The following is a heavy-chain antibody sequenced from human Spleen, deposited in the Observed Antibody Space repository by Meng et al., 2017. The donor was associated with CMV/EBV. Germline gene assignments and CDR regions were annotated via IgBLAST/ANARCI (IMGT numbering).Heavy chain of an antibody. CDR1: GGTFSSYA. Sequence: SVKVSCKASGGTFSSYAISWVRQAPGQGLEWMGGIIPIFGKANYAQKFQGRVTITTDESTSTAYMELSSLRSEDTAVYYCATSRGSYSSSSYYYYGMDVWGQGTTVTVSS. V-gene: IGHV1-69*05. D-gene: IGHD6-6*01. CDR2: IIPIFGKA. CDR3: ATSRGSYSSSSYYYYGMDV. J-gene: IGHJ6*02.